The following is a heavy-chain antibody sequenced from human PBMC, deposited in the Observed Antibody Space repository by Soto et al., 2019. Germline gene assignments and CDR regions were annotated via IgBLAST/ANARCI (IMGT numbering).Heavy chain of an antibody. CDR2: IIPIFGTA. J-gene: IGHJ4*02. CDR3: ARGAPDRYCGGDCYSPHYFDY. D-gene: IGHD2-21*02. Sequence: SVKVSCKASGGTFSRYSISWVRQAPGQGLEWMGGIIPIFGTANYAQKFQGRVTITADESTSTAYMELSSLRSEDTAVYYCARGAPDRYCGGDCYSPHYFDYWGQGTLVTSPQ. V-gene: IGHV1-69*13. CDR1: GGTFSRYS.